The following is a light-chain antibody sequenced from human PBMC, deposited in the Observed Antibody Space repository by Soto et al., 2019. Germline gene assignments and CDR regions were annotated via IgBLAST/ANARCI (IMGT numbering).Light chain of an antibody. Sequence: DILMTQSPSSLSASVGDRVTLTCRASQSISSYLNWYQQKPGKAPKLLIYAASSLHSGVPSRFSGSGSGTDFTLTISSLQPEDFATYYCQQSYSTPLTFGGGTKVEIK. CDR3: QQSYSTPLT. J-gene: IGKJ4*01. V-gene: IGKV1-39*01. CDR2: AAS. CDR1: QSISSY.